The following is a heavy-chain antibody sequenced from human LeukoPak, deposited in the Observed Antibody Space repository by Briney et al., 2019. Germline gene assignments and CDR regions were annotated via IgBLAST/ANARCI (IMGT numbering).Heavy chain of an antibody. CDR2: ISPDGSIE. Sequence: GGSLRLSCAASGFTFSSHWMHWVRQGPGKGLVWVSDISPDGSIESYAASVKGRFTISRDNSKNTLYLQMNSLRAEDTAVYYCAKVQYYYDSSGYRLGDAFDIWGQGTMVTVSS. CDR3: AKVQYYYDSSGYRLGDAFDI. CDR1: GFTFSSHW. J-gene: IGHJ3*02. V-gene: IGHV3-74*01. D-gene: IGHD3-22*01.